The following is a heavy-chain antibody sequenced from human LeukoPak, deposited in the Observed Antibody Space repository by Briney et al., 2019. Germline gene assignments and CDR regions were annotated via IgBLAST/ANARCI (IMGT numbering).Heavy chain of an antibody. CDR2: ISYDGSNK. Sequence: GGSLRLSRAASGFTFSSYAMHWVRQAPGKGLEWVAVISYDGSNKYYADSVKGRFTISRDNSKNTLYLQMNSLRAEDTAVYYCAKDFCSSTSCYLFDYWGQGTLVTVSS. D-gene: IGHD2-2*01. V-gene: IGHV3-30-3*01. CDR1: GFTFSSYA. J-gene: IGHJ4*02. CDR3: AKDFCSSTSCYLFDY.